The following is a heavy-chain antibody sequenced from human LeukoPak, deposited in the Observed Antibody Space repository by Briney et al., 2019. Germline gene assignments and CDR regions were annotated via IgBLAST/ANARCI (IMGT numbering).Heavy chain of an antibody. CDR2: ISAYNGNT. Sequence: ASVTVSCKASGYTCASYGMSLVRQAPGQGLEWMGWISAYNGNTNYAQKLQGRVTMTTDTSTSTAYMELRSLRSDDTAVYYCARGDYYDSSGYCDYWGQGTLVTVSS. CDR1: GYTCASYG. J-gene: IGHJ4*02. D-gene: IGHD3-22*01. CDR3: ARGDYYDSSGYCDY. V-gene: IGHV1-18*01.